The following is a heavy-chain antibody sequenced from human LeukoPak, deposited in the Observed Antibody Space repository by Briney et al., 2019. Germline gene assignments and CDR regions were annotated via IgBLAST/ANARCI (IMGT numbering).Heavy chain of an antibody. D-gene: IGHD6-19*01. J-gene: IGHJ5*02. V-gene: IGHV1-24*01. CDR1: GYTLTELS. CDR2: FDPEDGET. Sequence: ASVKVSCKVSGYTLTELSMHWVRQAPGKGLEWMGGFDPEDGETIQGRVTMTEDTSTDTAYMELSSLRSEDTAVYYCATAKYEGIAVNWFDPWGQGTLVTVSS. CDR3: ATAKYEGIAVNWFDP.